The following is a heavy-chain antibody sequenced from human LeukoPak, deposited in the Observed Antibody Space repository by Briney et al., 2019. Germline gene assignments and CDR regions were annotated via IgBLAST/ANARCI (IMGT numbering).Heavy chain of an antibody. CDR3: ARDSFPAAMGYYYYGMDV. CDR1: GYTFTSYG. J-gene: IGHJ6*02. D-gene: IGHD2-2*01. Sequence: ASVKVSCKASGYTFTSYGISWVRQAPGQGLEWMGWISAYNGNTNYVQKLQGRVTMTTDTSTSTAYMELRSLRSDDTAVYYCARDSFPAAMGYYYYGMDVWGQGTTVTVSS. CDR2: ISAYNGNT. V-gene: IGHV1-18*01.